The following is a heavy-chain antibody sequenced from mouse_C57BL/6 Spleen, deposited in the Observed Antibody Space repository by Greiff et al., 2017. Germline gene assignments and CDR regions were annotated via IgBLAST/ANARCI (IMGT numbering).Heavy chain of an antibody. CDR1: GFSLTSYG. V-gene: IGHV2-2*01. CDR2: IWSGGST. Sequence: QVHVKQSGPGLVQPSQSLSITCTVSGFSLTSYGVHWVRQSPGKGLEWLGVIWSGGSTDYNAAFISRLSISKDNSKSQVFFKMNSLQADDTAIYYCARNEDGNYDWYFDVWGTGTTVTVSS. CDR3: ARNEDGNYDWYFDV. J-gene: IGHJ1*03. D-gene: IGHD2-1*01.